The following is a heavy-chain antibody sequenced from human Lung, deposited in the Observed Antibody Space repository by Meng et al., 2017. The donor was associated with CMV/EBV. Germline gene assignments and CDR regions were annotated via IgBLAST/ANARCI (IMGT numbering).Heavy chain of an antibody. CDR2: IRYDGSNK. V-gene: IGHV3-30*02. J-gene: IGHJ6*02. CDR1: RFTFNSYA. D-gene: IGHD3-9*01. CDR3: AKTLRDFLTGPDDYYYCGLDV. Sequence: GESLKISCAASRFTFNSYAMHWVRQAPGKGLEWVAFIRYDGSNKSYTDSVKGRFTVSRDNSKNMLYLQMNSLRPDDSAVYYCAKTLRDFLTGPDDYYYCGLDVWGQGTTVTVSS.